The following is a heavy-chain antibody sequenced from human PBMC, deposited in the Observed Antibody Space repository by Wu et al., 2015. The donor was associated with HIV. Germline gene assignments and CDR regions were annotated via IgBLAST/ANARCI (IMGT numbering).Heavy chain of an antibody. J-gene: IGHJ6*02. V-gene: IGHV1-8*01. CDR3: AREGLEYGYYYYGMDV. D-gene: IGHD3-3*01. Sequence: QVQLVQSGAEVKKPGASVKVSCKASGYTFTSYDINWVRQATGQGLEWMGWMNPNSGNTGYAQKFQGRVTMTRNTSISTAYMELSSLRSEDTAVYYCAREGLEYGYYYYGMDVWGQGTTVTVSS. CDR2: MNPNSGNT. CDR1: GYTFTSYD.